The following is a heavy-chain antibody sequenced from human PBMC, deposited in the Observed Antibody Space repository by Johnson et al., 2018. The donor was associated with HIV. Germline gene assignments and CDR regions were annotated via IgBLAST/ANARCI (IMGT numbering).Heavy chain of an antibody. CDR3: ARDTPAWGLLPPIGAFDV. CDR2: IKLDGSDK. Sequence: EVQLVESGGGLVRPGESLRLSCVASGFTFSSYWMHWVRQAPGKGLVWVSRINSDGNTIKLDGSDKYYLDSVKGRFTISRDNGRNSLYLQMDSLRAEDTAIYYCARDTPAWGLLPPIGAFDVWGQGTMVTVSS. J-gene: IGHJ3*01. D-gene: IGHD7-27*01. CDR1: GFTFSSYW. V-gene: IGHV3-7*03.